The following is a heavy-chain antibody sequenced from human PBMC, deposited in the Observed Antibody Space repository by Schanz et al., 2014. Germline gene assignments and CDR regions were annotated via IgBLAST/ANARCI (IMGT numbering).Heavy chain of an antibody. J-gene: IGHJ4*02. CDR1: GYTFTSHG. V-gene: IGHV1-18*01. CDR2: ISAYNGNT. Sequence: QVQLVQSGAEVKKPGASVKVSCKASGYTFTSHGINWVRQAPGQGLEWMGWISAYNGNTNYAQKLQGRVTMTTDTSTSTAYMDVSSLRSEDTAVYYCASSGAGYSSSWDFDYWGQGTLVTVSS. D-gene: IGHD6-13*01. CDR3: ASSGAGYSSSWDFDY.